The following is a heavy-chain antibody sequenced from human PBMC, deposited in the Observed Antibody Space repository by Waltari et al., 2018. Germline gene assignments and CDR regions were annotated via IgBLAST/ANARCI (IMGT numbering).Heavy chain of an antibody. D-gene: IGHD3-3*02. J-gene: IGHJ6*02. CDR2: INHSGST. CDR1: GGSFSCYY. CDR3: ARGGVGFLEWLGGAYYYYGMDV. Sequence: QVQLQQWGAGLLKPSETLSLTCAVYGGSFSCYYWSWIRQPPGQGLEWIGEINHSGSTNYNPSLKSRVTISVDTSKNQFSLKLSSVTAADTAVYYCARGGVGFLEWLGGAYYYYGMDVWGQGTTVTVSS. V-gene: IGHV4-34*01.